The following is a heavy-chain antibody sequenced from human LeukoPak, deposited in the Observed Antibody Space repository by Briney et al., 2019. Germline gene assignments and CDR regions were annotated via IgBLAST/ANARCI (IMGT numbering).Heavy chain of an antibody. J-gene: IGHJ3*02. V-gene: IGHV1-46*01. Sequence: ASVKVSCKASGYTFTSYYMHWVRQAPGQGLEWMGIINPSGGSTSYAQKFQGRVTMTRDTSTSTVYMELSSLRSEDTAVYYCARDDEPYCSGGSCYSRSRAFDIWGQGTMVTVSS. D-gene: IGHD2-15*01. CDR2: INPSGGST. CDR3: ARDDEPYCSGGSCYSRSRAFDI. CDR1: GYTFTSYY.